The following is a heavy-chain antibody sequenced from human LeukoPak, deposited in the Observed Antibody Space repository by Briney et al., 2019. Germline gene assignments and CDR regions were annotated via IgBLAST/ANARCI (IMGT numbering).Heavy chain of an antibody. CDR2: IYPGDSDT. CDR3: ARAGYNNWYYFDY. D-gene: IGHD1-14*01. CDR1: GYSFTNYW. J-gene: IGHJ4*02. Sequence: GESLKISCQGSGYSFTNYWIGWVRPMPGKGLEWMGIIYPGDSDTRYSPSFQGQVTISADKSISTAYLQWSSLKASDTAMYYCARAGYNNWYYFDYWGQGTLVTVSS. V-gene: IGHV5-51*01.